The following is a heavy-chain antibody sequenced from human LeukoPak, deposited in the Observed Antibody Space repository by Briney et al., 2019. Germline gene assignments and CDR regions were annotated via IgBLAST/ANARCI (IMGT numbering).Heavy chain of an antibody. CDR2: INSDGSST. CDR1: GFTFSSYR. CDR3: ARDRMNINGG. J-gene: IGHJ4*02. V-gene: IGHV3-74*01. D-gene: IGHD2/OR15-2a*01. Sequence: GGSLRLSCAASGFTFSSYRMYWVRQAPGKGPVWVSRINSDGSSTTYADSVKGRFTISRDNAKNTLYLQMNSLRVEDTAVYYCARDRMNINGGWGQGTLVTVSS.